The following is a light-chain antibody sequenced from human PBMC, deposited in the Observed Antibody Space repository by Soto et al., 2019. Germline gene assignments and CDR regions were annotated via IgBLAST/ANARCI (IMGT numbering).Light chain of an antibody. J-gene: IGKJ2*01. CDR3: QQYGSSRAMYT. V-gene: IGKV3-20*01. CDR1: QSVSSSY. Sequence: EIVLTQSPGTLSLSPGERATLSCRASQSVSSSYLAWYQQKPGQAPRLLIYGASSRATGIPDRFSGSGSGTDFTLTISRLEPEDCAVYYCQQYGSSRAMYTFGQGTKREIK. CDR2: GAS.